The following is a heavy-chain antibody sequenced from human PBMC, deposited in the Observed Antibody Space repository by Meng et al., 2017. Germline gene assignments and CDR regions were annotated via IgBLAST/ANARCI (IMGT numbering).Heavy chain of an antibody. CDR1: GGSISSGGYY. CDR2: IYYSGST. J-gene: IGHJ2*01. V-gene: IGHV4-31*01. D-gene: IGHD3-22*01. Sequence: HGQLQESGPGLVKPSQTLSLTGTVSGGSISSGGYYWSWIRQHPGKGLEWIGYIYYSGSTYYNPSLKSLVTISVDTSKNQFSLKLSSVTAADTAVYYCARVHYYDSSGYNNWYFDLWGRGTLVTVSS. CDR3: ARVHYYDSSGYNNWYFDL.